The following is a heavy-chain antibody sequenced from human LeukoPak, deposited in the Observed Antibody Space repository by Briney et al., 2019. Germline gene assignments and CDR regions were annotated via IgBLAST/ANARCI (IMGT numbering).Heavy chain of an antibody. CDR2: IYSGGST. V-gene: IGHV3-53*01. Sequence: PGGSLRLSCAASGFTVSSNYMSWVRQAPGKGLEWVSVIYSGGSTYYADSVKGRFTISRDNSKDTLYLQMNSLRAEDTAVYYCARVVTWPGGYSSSWAYYYYYYMDVWGKGTTVTVSS. J-gene: IGHJ6*03. CDR1: GFTVSSNY. CDR3: ARVVTWPGGYSSSWAYYYYYYMDV. D-gene: IGHD6-13*01.